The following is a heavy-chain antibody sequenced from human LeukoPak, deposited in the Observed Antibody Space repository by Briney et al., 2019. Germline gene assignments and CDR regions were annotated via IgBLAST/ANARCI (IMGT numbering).Heavy chain of an antibody. CDR2: IRYDGSNR. D-gene: IGHD2-21*01. J-gene: IGHJ4*02. CDR3: AKDLPQYCGGDCYSVDY. V-gene: IGHV3-30*02. CDR1: GITFSSYG. Sequence: GGSLRLSCAASGITFSSYGMHWVRQAPGKGLEWVAFIRYDGSNRYYADSVKGRFTISRDNSKNTLYLQMNSLRAEDTAVYYCAKDLPQYCGGDCYSVDYWGQGTLVTVSS.